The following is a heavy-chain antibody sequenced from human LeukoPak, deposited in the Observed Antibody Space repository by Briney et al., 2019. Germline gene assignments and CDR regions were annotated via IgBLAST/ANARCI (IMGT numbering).Heavy chain of an antibody. CDR1: GGSVSSGSYY. V-gene: IGHV4-61*01. J-gene: IGHJ5*02. CDR2: INHSGST. Sequence: SETLSLTCTVSGGSVSSGSYYWSWIRQPPGKGLEWIGEINHSGSTNYNPSLKSRVTISVDTSKNQFSLNLSSVTAADTALYYCARQDENDYWFDPWGQGTLLTVSS. D-gene: IGHD2-21*02. CDR3: ARQDENDYWFDP.